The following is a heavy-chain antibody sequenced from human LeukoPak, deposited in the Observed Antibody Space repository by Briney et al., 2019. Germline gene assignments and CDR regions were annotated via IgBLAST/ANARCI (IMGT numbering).Heavy chain of an antibody. CDR1: GYTFTSYA. Sequence: ASVKVSCKASGYTFTSYAMNWVRQAPGQGPEWMGWINTNTGNPTYAQGFTGRFVFSLDTSVSTAYLQISSLKAEDTAVYYCARSSDYGDQNDAFDIWGQGTMVTVSS. D-gene: IGHD4-17*01. V-gene: IGHV7-4-1*02. J-gene: IGHJ3*02. CDR3: ARSSDYGDQNDAFDI. CDR2: INTNTGNP.